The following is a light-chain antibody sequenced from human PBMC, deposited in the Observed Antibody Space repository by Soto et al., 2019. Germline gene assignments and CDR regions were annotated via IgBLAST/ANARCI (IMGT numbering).Light chain of an antibody. CDR3: QTCDSSLSVV. V-gene: IGLV1-40*01. J-gene: IGLJ7*01. CDR2: GNS. Sequence: QSVLTQPPSVSGAPGQRVTISCTGSSSNIGAGYDVHWYQQLPGTAPKLLIYGNSNRPSGVPDRFSGSKSGTSASLAITGLQAEDEGDYYCQTCDSSLSVVLGGGTQLTVL. CDR1: SSNIGAGYD.